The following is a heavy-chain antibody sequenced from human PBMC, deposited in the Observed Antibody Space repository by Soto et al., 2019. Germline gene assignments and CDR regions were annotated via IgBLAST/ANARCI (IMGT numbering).Heavy chain of an antibody. D-gene: IGHD1-1*01. CDR1: GFTFSSYG. Sequence: GGSLRLSCAASGFTFSSYGMHWVRKAPGKGLEWVAVISYDGSNKYYADSVKGRFSISRVDSENTIFLQMNGLKAEDTGMYYCSWQTRPNHAVWNVWGQGTMVTVSS. CDR2: ISYDGSNK. CDR3: SWQTRPNHAVWNV. J-gene: IGHJ3*01. V-gene: IGHV3-30*03.